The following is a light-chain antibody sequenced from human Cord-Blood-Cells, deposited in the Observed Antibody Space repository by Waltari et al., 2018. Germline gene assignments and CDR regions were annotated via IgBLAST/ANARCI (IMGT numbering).Light chain of an antibody. CDR2: GAF. V-gene: IGKV3-15*01. Sequence: EILMTHSPATLSVSPGERATLACRPSQSVSSNLAWYQQKHVQAPRLLINGAFTRATGIPARFSGSGSGTEFTLHISRLQSEDFAGYYCQQYNNWPFTFGPGTKVDIK. CDR3: QQYNNWPFT. CDR1: QSVSSN. J-gene: IGKJ3*01.